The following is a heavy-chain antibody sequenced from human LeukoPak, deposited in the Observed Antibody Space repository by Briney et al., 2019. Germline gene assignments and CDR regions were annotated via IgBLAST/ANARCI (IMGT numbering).Heavy chain of an antibody. CDR1: GFTISSYH. J-gene: IGHJ3*02. Sequence: PGGSLRPSCVASGFTISSYHMSWVRQAPGKRLEWVSVLYTGGKTSYPGAVRGRFTVSRDNSKNTLSLEMNSLRAEDTAVYYCARDSTFDIWGQGTVVTVSS. D-gene: IGHD2-2*01. CDR3: ARDSTFDI. CDR2: LYTGGKT. V-gene: IGHV3-53*01.